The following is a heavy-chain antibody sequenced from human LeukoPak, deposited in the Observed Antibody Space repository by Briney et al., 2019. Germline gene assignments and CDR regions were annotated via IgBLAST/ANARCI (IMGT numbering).Heavy chain of an antibody. J-gene: IGHJ3*02. CDR1: GFTFSSYA. CDR3: ARDRTSGSYADI. CDR2: ISGSGGST. V-gene: IGHV3-23*01. Sequence: GGSLRLSCAASGFTFSSYAMSWVRQAPGKGPEWVSAISGSGGSTYYADSVKGRFTISRDNSKNTLYLQMNSLRAEDTAVYYCARDRTSGSYADIWGQGTMVTVSS. D-gene: IGHD1-26*01.